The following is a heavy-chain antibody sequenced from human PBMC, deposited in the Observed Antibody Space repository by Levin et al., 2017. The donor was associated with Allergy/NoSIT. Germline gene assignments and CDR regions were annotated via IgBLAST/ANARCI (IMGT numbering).Heavy chain of an antibody. D-gene: IGHD3-22*01. CDR2: IDWDGDK. CDR3: ARTSYYDNSGSYIGRGWLDP. CDR1: GFSLSTRGIC. J-gene: IGHJ5*02. V-gene: IGHV2-70*13. Sequence: SGPTLVKPTQTLTLTCTFSGFSLSTRGICVSWIRQPPGKALEWLALIDWDGDKYYSTSLKTRLTISKDTSKNQVVLTMTNMDPVDTGTYYCARTSYYDNSGSYIGRGWLDPWGQGTLVTVSS.